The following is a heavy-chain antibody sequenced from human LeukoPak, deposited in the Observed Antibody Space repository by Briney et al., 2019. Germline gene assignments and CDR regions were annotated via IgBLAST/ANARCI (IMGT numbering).Heavy chain of an antibody. Sequence: PSETLSLTCAVSGDSISSSTWWNWVRQPPGKGLEWIGEIYHSGSTNRNPSLKSRVTISVDKTRNQFSLKLSSVTAADTAMYYCARGHNENNYKSAIDIWGQGTMVTVSS. CDR3: ARGHNENNYKSAIDI. V-gene: IGHV4-4*02. D-gene: IGHD1/OR15-1a*01. J-gene: IGHJ3*02. CDR2: IYHSGST. CDR1: GDSISSSTW.